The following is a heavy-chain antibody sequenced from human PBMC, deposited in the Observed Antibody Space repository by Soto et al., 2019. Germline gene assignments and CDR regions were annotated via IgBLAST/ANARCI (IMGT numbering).Heavy chain of an antibody. CDR2: ISHSGDT. D-gene: IGHD2-2*01. CDR1: GYVITNGYH. CDR3: TRIYCTTTSCFINGMDV. Sequence: QLQESGPGLVKPSETLSLTCAVSGYVITNGYHWGWIRQPPGQELAWIGTISHSGDTYYNPSLKSRVTISIATAKNHLSLILSSVTAADTATYYCTRIYCTTTSCFINGMDVWGQGTTVIVSS. V-gene: IGHV4-38-2*01. J-gene: IGHJ6*02.